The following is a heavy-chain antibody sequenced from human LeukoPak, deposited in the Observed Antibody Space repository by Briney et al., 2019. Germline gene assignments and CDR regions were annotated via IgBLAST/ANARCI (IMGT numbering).Heavy chain of an antibody. CDR2: INYSGST. V-gene: IGHV4-39*07. CDR3: ASGYSYDLFDY. J-gene: IGHJ4*02. CDR1: GGSISSSSYY. Sequence: SESLSLTCTVSGGSISSSSYYWGWIRQPPGKGLEWIGSINYSGSTYYNPSLKSRVTISVDTSRNQLSLKLSSVTAADTAVYYCASGYSYDLFDYRGQGTLATVSS. D-gene: IGHD5-18*01.